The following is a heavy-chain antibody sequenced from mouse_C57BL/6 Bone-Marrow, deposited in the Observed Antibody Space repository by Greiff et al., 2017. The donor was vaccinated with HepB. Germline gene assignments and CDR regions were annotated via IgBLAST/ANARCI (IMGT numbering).Heavy chain of an antibody. J-gene: IGHJ2*01. CDR3: ASLDSKGYFDY. V-gene: IGHV1-7*01. Sequence: QVHVKQSGAELAKPGASVKLSCKASGYTFTSYWMHWVKQRPGQGLEWIGYINPSSGYTKYNQKFKSKATLTVDKSSSTAYMQLSSLTSEDSAVYYCASLDSKGYFDYWGQGTTLTVSS. CDR2: INPSSGYT. D-gene: IGHD2-5*01. CDR1: GYTFTSYW.